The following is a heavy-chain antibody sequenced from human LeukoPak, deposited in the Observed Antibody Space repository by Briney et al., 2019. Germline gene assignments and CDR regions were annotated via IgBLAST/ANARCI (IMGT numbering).Heavy chain of an antibody. V-gene: IGHV3-21*01. CDR3: AVPSTYGSSRYYRLYYFDY. D-gene: IGHD3-22*01. CDR1: GFTFISYS. CDR2: ISSSSSYI. J-gene: IGHJ4*02. Sequence: PGGSLRLSCAASGFTFISYSMNWVRQAPGKGLEWVSSISSSSSYIYYADSVKGRFTISRDNAKNSLYLQMNSLRAEDTAVYYCAVPSTYGSSRYYRLYYFDYWGQGTLVTVSS.